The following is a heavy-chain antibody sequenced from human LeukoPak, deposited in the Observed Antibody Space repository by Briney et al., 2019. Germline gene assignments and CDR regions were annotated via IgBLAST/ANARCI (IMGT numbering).Heavy chain of an antibody. V-gene: IGHV4-39*01. D-gene: IGHD3-3*01. CDR2: IYYSGST. J-gene: IGHJ4*02. Sequence: SETLSLTCTVSGGSISSNSNYWGWIRQPPGKGLEWIGSIYYSGSTYYNPSLKSRVTISVDTSKNQFSLKLSSVTAADTAVYYCARTLLEWLLYLDYWGQGTLVTVSS. CDR3: ARTLLEWLLYLDY. CDR1: GGSISSNSNY.